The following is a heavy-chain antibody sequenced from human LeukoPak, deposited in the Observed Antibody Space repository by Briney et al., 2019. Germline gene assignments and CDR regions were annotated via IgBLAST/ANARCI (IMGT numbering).Heavy chain of an antibody. V-gene: IGHV3-23*01. J-gene: IGHJ4*02. Sequence: GGSLRLSCTASGYTFNSYAMSWVREAPGKGLEWGSGICGSGTSTYYADSVKGRFTISRDNSKNTLYLQMNSLRAEDTALYYCAKEPASGSCFDYWGQGTLVTVSS. CDR1: GYTFNSYA. CDR2: ICGSGTST. D-gene: IGHD3-10*01. CDR3: AKEPASGSCFDY.